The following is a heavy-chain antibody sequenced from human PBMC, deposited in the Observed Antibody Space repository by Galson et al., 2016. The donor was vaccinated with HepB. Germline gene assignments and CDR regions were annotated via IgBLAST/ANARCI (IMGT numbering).Heavy chain of an antibody. CDR3: VSGYTSGG. V-gene: IGHV3-7*01. CDR2: VDRGGSGK. J-gene: IGHJ3*01. D-gene: IGHD6-19*01. CDR1: GFTFSDFY. Sequence: SLRLSCAASGFTFSDFYLAWVRQVPGKGLEWVASVDRGGSGKYYVDSAKGRFTIFRDNAQNSVFLQMSSLRVEDTALYYCVSGYTSGGWGQGTMVTVSS.